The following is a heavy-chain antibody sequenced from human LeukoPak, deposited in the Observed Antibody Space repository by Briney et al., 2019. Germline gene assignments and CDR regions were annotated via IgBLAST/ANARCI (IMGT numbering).Heavy chain of an antibody. D-gene: IGHD1-26*01. V-gene: IGHV1-69*06. CDR1: GGTFSSYA. CDR3: VRVYRPGGFDY. CDR2: IIPIFGTA. Sequence: ASVKVSCKASGGTFSSYAISWVRQAPGQGLEWMGGIIPIFGTANYAQKFQGRVTITADKSTSTAYMELSSLRSEDTAVYYCVRVYRPGGFDYWGQGPLVTVSS. J-gene: IGHJ4*02.